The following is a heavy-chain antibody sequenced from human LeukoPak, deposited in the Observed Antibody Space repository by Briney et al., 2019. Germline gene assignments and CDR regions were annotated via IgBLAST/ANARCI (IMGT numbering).Heavy chain of an antibody. V-gene: IGHV1-8*03. Sequence: GASVKVSCKASGYTFTSYDINWVRQATGQGLEWMGWMNPNSGNTGYAQKFQGRVTIIRNTSISTAYMELSSLRSEDTAVYYCARLGYCSSTSCYTANHYYYYYYMDVWGKGTTVTVSS. D-gene: IGHD2-2*02. CDR1: GYTFTSYD. CDR2: MNPNSGNT. J-gene: IGHJ6*03. CDR3: ARLGYCSSTSCYTANHYYYYYYMDV.